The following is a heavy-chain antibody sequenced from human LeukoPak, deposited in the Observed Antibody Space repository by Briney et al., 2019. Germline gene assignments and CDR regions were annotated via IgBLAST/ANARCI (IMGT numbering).Heavy chain of an antibody. V-gene: IGHV3-30*03. CDR3: ATKMATKGSFEY. D-gene: IGHD5-24*01. Sequence: GGSLRLSCAASGFTFSSYGMHWVRQAPGKGLEWVAFILSDGSNKYYADSVKGRFTISRDNSKNTLYLQMNSLRPEDTAVYYCATKMATKGSFEYWGQGTLVTVSS. J-gene: IGHJ4*02. CDR2: ILSDGSNK. CDR1: GFTFSSYG.